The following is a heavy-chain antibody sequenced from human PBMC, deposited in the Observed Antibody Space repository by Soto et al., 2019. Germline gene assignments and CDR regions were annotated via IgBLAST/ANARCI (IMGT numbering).Heavy chain of an antibody. V-gene: IGHV4-39*01. CDR2: IYYSGST. CDR3: ANTPPPGDAFDI. J-gene: IGHJ3*02. CDR1: GGSISSSSYY. Sequence: QLQLQESGPGLVKPLETLSLTCTVSGGSISSSSYYWGWIRQPPGKGLEWIGSIYYSGSTYYNPSLKSRVTLSVATSKNPFSLKLSSVTAADTAVYYCANTPPPGDAFDIWGQGTMVTVSS.